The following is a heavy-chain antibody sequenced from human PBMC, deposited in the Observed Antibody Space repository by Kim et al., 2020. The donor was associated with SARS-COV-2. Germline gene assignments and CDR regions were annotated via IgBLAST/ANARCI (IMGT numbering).Heavy chain of an antibody. CDR3: LKAGLGWIWDY. V-gene: IGHV3-23*01. J-gene: IGHJ4*02. CDR1: GFTFFGHA. D-gene: IGHD1-26*01. CDR2: IDGSDGTK. Sequence: GGSLRLSCTTSGFTFFGHAMRWVRQAPGKGLEWVSIIDGSDGTKYYVDSVKGRFSISRDDSRNTLYLQMNDLRADDTATYYCLKAGLGWIWDYWGQGTLVTVSS.